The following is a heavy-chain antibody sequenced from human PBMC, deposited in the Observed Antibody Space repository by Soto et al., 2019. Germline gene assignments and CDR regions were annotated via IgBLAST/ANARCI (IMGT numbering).Heavy chain of an antibody. V-gene: IGHV4-31*03. Sequence: QVQLQESGPGLVKPSQTLSLTCTVSGGSISSGGYYWSWIRPHPGKGLEWIGYIYYSGSTYYNPSLKSRDTISVDTSKNQFSLKLSSVTAADTAVYYCARWSREDSRGPKAPVYWGQGTLVTVSS. CDR2: IYYSGST. J-gene: IGHJ4*02. CDR3: ARWSREDSRGPKAPVY. CDR1: GGSISSGGYY. D-gene: IGHD3-22*01.